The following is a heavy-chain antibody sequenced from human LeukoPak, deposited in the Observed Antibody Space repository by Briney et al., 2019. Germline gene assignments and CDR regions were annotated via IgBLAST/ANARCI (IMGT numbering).Heavy chain of an antibody. Sequence: GASVKVSCKASGYTFTSYGISWVRQAPGQGLEWMGWISAYNGNTNYAQKLQGRVTMTTDTSTSTAYMELRSLRSDDTAVYYCARGVPGIVGATTADAFDIWGQGTMVTVSS. J-gene: IGHJ3*02. V-gene: IGHV1-18*01. CDR1: GYTFTSYG. CDR2: ISAYNGNT. D-gene: IGHD1-26*01. CDR3: ARGVPGIVGATTADAFDI.